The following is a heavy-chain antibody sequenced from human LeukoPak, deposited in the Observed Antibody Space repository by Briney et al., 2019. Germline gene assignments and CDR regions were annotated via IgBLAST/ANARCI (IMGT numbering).Heavy chain of an antibody. CDR3: AKGRCGGNFCDFDY. J-gene: IGHJ4*02. Sequence: GGSLRLSCAAARFSFDSYVMNWVRQAPGKGLEWVSAISDTGFTTYYADSVKGRFTISRDMSKNTLYLQMISLRDEDTALYYCAKGRCGGNFCDFDYWGQGTLVPVSS. V-gene: IGHV3-23*01. D-gene: IGHD2-21*01. CDR2: ISDTGFTT. CDR1: RFSFDSYV.